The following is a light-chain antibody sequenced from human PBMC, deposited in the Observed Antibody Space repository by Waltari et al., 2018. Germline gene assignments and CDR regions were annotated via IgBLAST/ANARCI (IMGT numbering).Light chain of an antibody. Sequence: SYVLTQPPSLSVVPGQTARITCGGNDLGRKSVHWYQRRPGQAPVRAVFDESDRPSGIPERLSGFSSGNTATLTISRVEAGDEADYYCQVWDGTSDHPGVFGGGTILTVL. CDR1: DLGRKS. CDR3: QVWDGTSDHPGV. V-gene: IGLV3-21*02. CDR2: DES. J-gene: IGLJ3*02.